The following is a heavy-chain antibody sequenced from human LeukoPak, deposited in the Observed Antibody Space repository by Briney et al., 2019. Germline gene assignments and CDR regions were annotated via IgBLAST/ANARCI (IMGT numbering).Heavy chain of an antibody. J-gene: IGHJ4*02. CDR3: ARDGGTDMAFYYDY. CDR1: GFIFSSYS. Sequence: GGSLRLSCAASGFIFSSYSMKWVRQAPGKGLEWVSYISSSSTTIYYADSVKGRFTISRDNAKNTLYLQMNSLRAEDTAVYYCARDGGTDMAFYYDYWGQGTLVTVSS. D-gene: IGHD5-18*01. CDR2: ISSSSTTI. V-gene: IGHV3-48*01.